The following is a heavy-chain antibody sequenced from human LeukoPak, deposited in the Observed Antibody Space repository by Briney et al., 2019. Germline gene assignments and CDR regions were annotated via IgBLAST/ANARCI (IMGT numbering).Heavy chain of an antibody. CDR3: ARARTLQYYYGSGSYSGWFDP. CDR2: INHSGST. J-gene: IGHJ5*02. CDR1: GGSFSGYY. D-gene: IGHD3-10*01. Sequence: SETLSLTCAVYGGSFSGYYWSWIRQPPGKGLEWIGEINHSGSTNYNPSLKSRVTISVDTSKNQFSLKLSPVTAADTAVYYCARARTLQYYYGSGSYSGWFDPWGQGTLVTVSS. V-gene: IGHV4-34*01.